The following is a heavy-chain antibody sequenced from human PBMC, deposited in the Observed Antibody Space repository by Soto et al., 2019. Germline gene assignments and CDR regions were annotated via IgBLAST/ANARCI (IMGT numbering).Heavy chain of an antibody. J-gene: IGHJ6*02. D-gene: IGHD2-15*01. CDR2: ISYDGSNK. Sequence: SGGSLRLSCAASGFTFSSYAMHWVRQAPGKGLEWVAVISYDGSNKYYADSVKGRFTISRDNSKNTLYLQMNSLRAEDTAVYYCARVGYCSGGSCYPGHYYYYYGMDVWGQGTTVTVSS. CDR1: GFTFSSYA. CDR3: ARVGYCSGGSCYPGHYYYYYGMDV. V-gene: IGHV3-30-3*01.